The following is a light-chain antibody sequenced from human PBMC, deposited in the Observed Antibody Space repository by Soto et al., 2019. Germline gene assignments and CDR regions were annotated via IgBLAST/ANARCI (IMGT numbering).Light chain of an antibody. J-gene: IGLJ1*01. CDR2: EVS. CDR3: SSYAGSNTDYV. CDR1: SSDVGGYNY. V-gene: IGLV2-8*01. Sequence: QSVLTQPPSASGSPGQSVTISCTGTSSDVGGYNYVSWYQQHPGKVPKLMIYEVSKRPSGVPDRFSGSKSGNTASLTVSGLQAEDEADSYCSSYAGSNTDYVFGTGTQVAV.